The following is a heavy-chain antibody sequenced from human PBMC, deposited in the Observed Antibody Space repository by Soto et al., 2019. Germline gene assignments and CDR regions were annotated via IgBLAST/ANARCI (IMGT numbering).Heavy chain of an antibody. CDR3: ASVPESAYQLLYLDWFDP. Sequence: SETPSLTCTVSGGSISSGDYYWSWIRQPPGKGLEWIGYIYYSGSTYYNPSLKSRVTISVDTSKNQFSLKLSSVTAADTAVYYCASVPESAYQLLYLDWFDPWGQGTPVTVSS. J-gene: IGHJ5*02. CDR1: GGSISSGDYY. D-gene: IGHD2-2*02. CDR2: IYYSGST. V-gene: IGHV4-30-4*01.